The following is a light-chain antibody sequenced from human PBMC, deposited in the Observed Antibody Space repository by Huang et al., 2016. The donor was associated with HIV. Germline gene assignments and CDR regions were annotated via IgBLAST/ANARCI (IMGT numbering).Light chain of an antibody. V-gene: IGKV1-9*01. Sequence: IQLTQSPSSLSASVGDRVTITCRASQGISSYLAWYQQKPGKAPKLLIHAASTLQRGVQPRVSGSGSGKYCSLTINSLQPEDFATYYCQQLNIFPATFGPGTKVDIK. CDR2: AAS. CDR3: QQLNIFPAT. J-gene: IGKJ3*01. CDR1: QGISSY.